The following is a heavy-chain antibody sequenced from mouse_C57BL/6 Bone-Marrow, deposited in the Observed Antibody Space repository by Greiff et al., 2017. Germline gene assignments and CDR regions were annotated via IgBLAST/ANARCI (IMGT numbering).Heavy chain of an antibody. CDR3: TTPLRSDEGY. Sequence: EVQLQQSGAELVRPGASVKLSCTASGFNIKDDSMHWVKQRPEQGLEWIGWFDPENGDTEYASKFQGKATITADTSSNTAYLQLSSLTSEDTAVYYGTTPLRSDEGYWGQGTTLTVSS. V-gene: IGHV14-4*01. CDR2: FDPENGDT. CDR1: GFNIKDDS. D-gene: IGHD1-1*01. J-gene: IGHJ2*01.